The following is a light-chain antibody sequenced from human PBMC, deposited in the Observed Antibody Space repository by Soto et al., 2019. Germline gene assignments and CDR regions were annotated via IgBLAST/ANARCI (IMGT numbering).Light chain of an antibody. V-gene: IGKV3-15*01. CDR2: GAS. CDR1: QSISNN. J-gene: IGKJ5*01. CDR3: QKYNNWPPSIT. Sequence: VLTQSPAPLSVAPGERAALSCRAGQSISNNLAWYQQKPGQAPRLLIYGASTRDTGIPARFSGSGSGTEFTLTISSLQSEDFGVYYCQKYNNWPPSITFGQGTRLEIK.